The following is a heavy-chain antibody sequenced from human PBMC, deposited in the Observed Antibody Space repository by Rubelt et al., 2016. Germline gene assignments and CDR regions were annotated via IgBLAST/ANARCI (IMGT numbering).Heavy chain of an antibody. Sequence: QLQLQESGPGLVKPSETLSLTCTVSGGSISSSSYYWGWIRQPPGKGLEWIGEINHSGSTNYNPSLKSRVTISVDTSKNQFSLKLSSVTAADTAVYYCARGLGRNWFDPWGQGTLVTVSS. CDR2: INHSGST. V-gene: IGHV4-39*07. CDR1: GGSISSSSYY. D-gene: IGHD1-26*01. CDR3: ARGLGRNWFDP. J-gene: IGHJ5*02.